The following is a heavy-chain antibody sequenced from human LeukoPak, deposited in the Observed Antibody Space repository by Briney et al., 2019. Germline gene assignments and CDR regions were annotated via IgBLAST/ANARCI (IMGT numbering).Heavy chain of an antibody. J-gene: IGHJ4*02. Sequence: GSSVKVSCKASGYTFTSYAMHWVRQAPGQRLEWMGWINAGNGNTKYSQKFQGRVTITRDTSASTAYMELSSLRSEDTAVYYCARDHTPYYYDSSGSPLDWGQGTLVTVSS. CDR3: ARDHTPYYYDSSGSPLD. V-gene: IGHV1-3*01. CDR1: GYTFTSYA. CDR2: INAGNGNT. D-gene: IGHD3-22*01.